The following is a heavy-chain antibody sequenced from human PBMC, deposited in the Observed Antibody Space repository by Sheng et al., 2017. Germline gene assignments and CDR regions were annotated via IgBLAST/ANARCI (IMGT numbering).Heavy chain of an antibody. J-gene: IGHJ4*02. V-gene: IGHV1-69*01. CDR1: GGTFSSYA. CDR2: IIPIFGTA. Sequence: QVQLVQSGAEVKKPGSSVKVSCKASGGTFSSYAISWVRQAPGQGLEWMGGIIPIFGTANYAQKFQGRVTITADESTSTAYMELSSLRSEDTAVYYCARAEGYCTNGVCYTLLFDYWGQGTLVTVSS. CDR3: ARAEGYCTNGVCYTLLFDY. D-gene: IGHD2-8*01.